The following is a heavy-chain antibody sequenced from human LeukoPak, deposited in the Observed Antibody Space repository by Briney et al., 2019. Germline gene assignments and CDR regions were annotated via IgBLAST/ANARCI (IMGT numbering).Heavy chain of an antibody. CDR2: IYSGGST. CDR1: GFTVSSNF. CDR3: ARGGGDSSSWYFDY. D-gene: IGHD6-13*01. V-gene: IGHV3-66*01. J-gene: IGHJ4*02. Sequence: GGSLRLSCAASGFTVSSNFMTWVRQAPGKGLEWVSVIYSGGSTYYADSVKDRFTISRDNSKNMLYLQMNSLRAEDTAVYYCARGGGDSSSWYFDYWGQGTLVTVSS.